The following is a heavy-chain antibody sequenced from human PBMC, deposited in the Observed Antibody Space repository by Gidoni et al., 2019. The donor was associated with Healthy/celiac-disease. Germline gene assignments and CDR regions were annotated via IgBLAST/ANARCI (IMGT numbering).Heavy chain of an antibody. J-gene: IGHJ6*02. D-gene: IGHD3-16*01. Sequence: QVQLVESGGGVVQPGRSLRLSCAASGFTFSSYGMPWVRQAPGKGLEWVAVIWYDGSNKYYADSVKGRFTISRDNSKNTLYLQMNSLRAEDTAVYYCAREFRYYDYVWGSYMGESNYGMDVWGQGTTVTVSS. V-gene: IGHV3-33*01. CDR3: AREFRYYDYVWGSYMGESNYGMDV. CDR1: GFTFSSYG. CDR2: IWYDGSNK.